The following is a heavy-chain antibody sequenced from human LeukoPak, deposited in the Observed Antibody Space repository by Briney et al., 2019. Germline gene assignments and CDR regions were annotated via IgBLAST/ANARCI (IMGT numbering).Heavy chain of an antibody. D-gene: IGHD3-10*01. CDR3: AKDSAFYYIDV. CDR1: GFTFSTYV. J-gene: IGHJ6*03. V-gene: IGHV3-30*04. Sequence: GGSLRLSCAASGFTFSTYVMHWVRQAPGRGLEWVAVTSYDERNKYYADSVKGRFTISRDNSKNTLYLQMNSLRVDDTAVYYCAKDSAFYYIDVWGKGTTVIISS. CDR2: TSYDERNK.